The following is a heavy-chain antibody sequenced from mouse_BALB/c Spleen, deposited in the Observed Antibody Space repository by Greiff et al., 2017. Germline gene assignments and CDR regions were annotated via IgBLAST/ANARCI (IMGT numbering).Heavy chain of an antibody. V-gene: IGHV3-2*02. CDR1: GYSITSDYA. J-gene: IGHJ2*01. CDR2: ISYSGST. D-gene: IGHD1-1*01. CDR3: ARRGNIYYGSSYYFDY. Sequence: EVQLQQSGPGLVKPSQSLSLTCTVTGYSITSDYAWNWIRQFPGNKLEWMGYISYSGSTSYNPSLKSRISITRDTSKNQFFLQLNSVTTEDTATYYCARRGNIYYGSSYYFDYWGQGTTLTVSS.